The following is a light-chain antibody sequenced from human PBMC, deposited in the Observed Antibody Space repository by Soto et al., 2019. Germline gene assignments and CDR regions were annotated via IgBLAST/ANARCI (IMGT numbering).Light chain of an antibody. CDR3: CSYAGSYTLV. J-gene: IGLJ3*02. V-gene: IGLV2-11*01. CDR2: DVS. CDR1: SSDVGSYNF. Sequence: QSALTQPRSVSGSPGQSVTISCTGTSSDVGSYNFVSWYQHHPGKAPKLMIYDVSKRPSGVPDRFSGSKSGSTASLTISGLQAEDEADYYCCSYAGSYTLVFGGGTKLTVL.